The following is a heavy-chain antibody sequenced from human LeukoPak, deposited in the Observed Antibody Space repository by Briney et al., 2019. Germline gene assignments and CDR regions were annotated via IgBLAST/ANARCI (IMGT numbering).Heavy chain of an antibody. Sequence: SKTLSLTCAVYGVSFRGYYWSWIRQAPGKGLEWIGEINDSGNGRDNTSLKSRVTISVDTFKNQLSLKLKSVTAAETAVYYCASSRDLYLDAFTSYWYFDVWGRGSLVTVSS. D-gene: IGHD3-16*01. CDR3: ASSRDLYLDAFTSYWYFDV. CDR2: INDSGNG. V-gene: IGHV4-34*01. J-gene: IGHJ2*01. CDR1: GVSFRGYY.